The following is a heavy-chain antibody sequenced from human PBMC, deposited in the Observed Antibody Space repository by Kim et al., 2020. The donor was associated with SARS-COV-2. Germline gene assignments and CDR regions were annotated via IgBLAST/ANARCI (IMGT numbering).Heavy chain of an antibody. D-gene: IGHD1-26*01. Sequence: SVKVSCKASGGTFSSYAISWVRQAPGQGLEWMGGIIPIFGTANYAQKFQGRVTITADESTSTAYMELSSLRSEDTAVYYCARDLSIVGATTDYYYYGMDVWGQGTTVTVSS. CDR1: GGTFSSYA. CDR2: IIPIFGTA. J-gene: IGHJ6*02. CDR3: ARDLSIVGATTDYYYYGMDV. V-gene: IGHV1-69*13.